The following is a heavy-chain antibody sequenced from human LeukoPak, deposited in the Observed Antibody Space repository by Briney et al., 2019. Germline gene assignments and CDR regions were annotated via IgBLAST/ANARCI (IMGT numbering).Heavy chain of an antibody. J-gene: IGHJ4*02. CDR3: ARDPQGPFDY. Sequence: GGSLRLSCAASGFTFDDYAMHWVRQAPGKGLEWVSGVSWNSGVIGYADSVKGRFTISRDNAKNSLYLQMNSLRAEDTAVYYCARDPQGPFDYWGQGTLVTVSS. V-gene: IGHV3-9*01. CDR2: VSWNSGVI. CDR1: GFTFDDYA.